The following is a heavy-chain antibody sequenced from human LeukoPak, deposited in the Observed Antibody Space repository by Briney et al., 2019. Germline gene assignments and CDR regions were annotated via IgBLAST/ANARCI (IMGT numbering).Heavy chain of an antibody. Sequence: ASVKVSCKASGGTFSSYAISWVRQAPGQGLEWMGGIIPIFGTANYAQKFQGRVTITADESTSTAYMELSSLKSEDTAVYYCARDGLSARFLEWVRPNWLDPWGQGTLVTVSS. CDR3: ARDGLSARFLEWVRPNWLDP. D-gene: IGHD3-3*01. V-gene: IGHV1-69*13. CDR1: GGTFSSYA. CDR2: IIPIFGTA. J-gene: IGHJ5*02.